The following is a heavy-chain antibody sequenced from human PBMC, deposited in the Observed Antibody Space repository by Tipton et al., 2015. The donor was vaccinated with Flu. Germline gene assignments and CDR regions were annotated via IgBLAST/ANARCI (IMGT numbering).Heavy chain of an antibody. V-gene: IGHV4-4*07. Sequence: LRLSCTVSGGSISSYYWSWIRQPAGKGLEWIGRIYTSGSTNYNPPLKSRVTMSVDTSKNQFSLNLSSVTAADMAVYHCARDHQWLRTSANWFDPWGQGTLVTVSS. CDR1: GGSISSYY. J-gene: IGHJ5*02. D-gene: IGHD6-19*01. CDR2: IYTSGST. CDR3: ARDHQWLRTSANWFDP.